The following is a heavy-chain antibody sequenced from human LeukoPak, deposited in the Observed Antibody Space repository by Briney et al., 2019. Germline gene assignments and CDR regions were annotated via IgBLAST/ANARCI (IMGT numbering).Heavy chain of an antibody. D-gene: IGHD6-6*01. J-gene: IGHJ5*02. Sequence: SETLSLTCTVSGGSISSSSYYWGWIRQPPGKGLEWIGSIYYSGSTYYNPSLRSRVTISVDTSKNQFSLKLSSVTAADTAVYYCARHFVPVREARPNWFDPWGQGTLVTVSS. CDR1: GGSISSSSYY. CDR3: ARHFVPVREARPNWFDP. CDR2: IYYSGST. V-gene: IGHV4-39*01.